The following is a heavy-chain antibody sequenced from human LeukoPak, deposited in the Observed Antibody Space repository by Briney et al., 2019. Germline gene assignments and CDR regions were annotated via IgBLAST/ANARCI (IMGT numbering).Heavy chain of an antibody. J-gene: IGHJ5*02. Sequence: GGSLRLSCAASGFTFSHHWMHWVRQAPGKGLVWVSHISSDESSTTYADSVKGRFTISRDDRKNTLYLQMNSLRVEDTAMYYCTRNPDGRNWFDPWGQGTLVTVSS. D-gene: IGHD1-14*01. CDR2: ISSDESST. CDR3: TRNPDGRNWFDP. V-gene: IGHV3-74*01. CDR1: GFTFSHHW.